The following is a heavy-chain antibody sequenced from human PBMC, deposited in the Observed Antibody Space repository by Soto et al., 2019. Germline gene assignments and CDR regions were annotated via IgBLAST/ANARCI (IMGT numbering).Heavy chain of an antibody. D-gene: IGHD1-26*01. Sequence: PGGSLRLSCAASGFTFSSYAMHWVRQAPGKGLEWVAVISYDGSNKYYADSVKGRFTISRDNSKSTLYLQMNSLRAEDTAVYYCARVARGGGFDYWGQGTLVTVSS. V-gene: IGHV3-30-3*01. CDR1: GFTFSSYA. CDR2: ISYDGSNK. CDR3: ARVARGGGFDY. J-gene: IGHJ4*02.